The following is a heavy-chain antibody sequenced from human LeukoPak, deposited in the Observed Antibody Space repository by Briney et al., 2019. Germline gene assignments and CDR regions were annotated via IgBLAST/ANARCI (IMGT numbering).Heavy chain of an antibody. CDR1: GYTFTSYD. CDR3: ARDKAYSITYYSSYIHWFDP. D-gene: IGHD6-13*01. V-gene: IGHV1-8*01. J-gene: IGHJ5*02. Sequence: ASVKVSCKASGYTFTSYDINWVRQATGQGLEWMGWMNPNSGNTGYAQKFQGRVTMTTDTSTSTAYMELRSLRSDDTAVYYCARDKAYSITYYSSYIHWFDPWGQGTLVTVSS. CDR2: MNPNSGNT.